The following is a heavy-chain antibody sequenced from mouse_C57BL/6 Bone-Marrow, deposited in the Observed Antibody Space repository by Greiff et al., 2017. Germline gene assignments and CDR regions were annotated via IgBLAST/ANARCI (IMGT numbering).Heavy chain of an antibody. V-gene: IGHV1-55*01. J-gene: IGHJ1*03. CDR2: IYPGSGST. CDR3: ARVYYGSPHWYFDV. CDR1: GYTFTSYW. Sequence: QVQLQQPGAELVKPGASVKMSCTASGYTFTSYWITWVKQRPGQGLEWIGDIYPGSGSTNYNEKFKSKATLTVDTSSSTAYMQLSSLTSEDSAVYYCARVYYGSPHWYFDVWGTGTTVTVSS. D-gene: IGHD1-1*01.